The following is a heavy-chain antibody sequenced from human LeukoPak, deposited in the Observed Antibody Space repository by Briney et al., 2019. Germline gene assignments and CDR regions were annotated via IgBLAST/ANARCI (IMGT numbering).Heavy chain of an antibody. CDR3: ARFGTSHS. V-gene: IGHV3-30*02. CDR2: IRYDGSNK. J-gene: IGHJ4*02. CDR1: GFTFSSYG. Sequence: GGSLRLSCAASGFTFSSYGMHWVRQAPGKGLEWVAFIRYDGSNKYYADSVKGRFTISRDNAKNSLYLQMNSLRAEDTAVYYCARFGTSHSWGQGTLVTVSS. D-gene: IGHD2-2*01.